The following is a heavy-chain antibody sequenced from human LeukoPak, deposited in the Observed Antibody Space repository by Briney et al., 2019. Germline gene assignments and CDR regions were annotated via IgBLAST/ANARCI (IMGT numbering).Heavy chain of an antibody. CDR3: ATSKGSFDY. CDR2: IYYSGST. CDR1: GGSISSYY. Sequence: SETLSLTCTVSGGSISSYYWNWIRQPPGKGLEWIGYIYYSGSTNYNPSLKSRVTISVDTSKNQLSLKLSSVTAADTAVYYCATSKGSFDYWGQGTLVTVSS. V-gene: IGHV4-59*01. J-gene: IGHJ4*02.